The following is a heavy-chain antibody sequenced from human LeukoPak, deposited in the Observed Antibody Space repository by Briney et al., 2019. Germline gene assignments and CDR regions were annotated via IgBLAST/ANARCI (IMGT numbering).Heavy chain of an antibody. CDR1: GGSPSSYY. V-gene: IGHV4-59*01. D-gene: IGHD3-10*01. CDR2: IYYSGST. CDR3: ARAWFGELQDYYYGMDV. Sequence: SETLSLTCTVSGGSPSSYYWSWIRQPPGKGLEWIGYIYYSGSTNYNPSLKSRVTISVDTSKNQFSLKLSSVTAADTAVYYCARAWFGELQDYYYGMDVWGQGTTVTVSS. J-gene: IGHJ6*02.